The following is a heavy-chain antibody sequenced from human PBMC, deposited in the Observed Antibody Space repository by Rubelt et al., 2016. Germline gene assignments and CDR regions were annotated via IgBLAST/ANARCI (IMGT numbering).Heavy chain of an antibody. V-gene: IGHV3-21*01. Sequence: YYADSVKGRFTISRDNAKNSLYLQMNSLRAEDTAVYYCARGQLLWFGGLSFSYYGMDVWGHGTTVTVSS. D-gene: IGHD3-10*01. J-gene: IGHJ6*02. CDR3: ARGQLLWFGGLSFSYYGMDV.